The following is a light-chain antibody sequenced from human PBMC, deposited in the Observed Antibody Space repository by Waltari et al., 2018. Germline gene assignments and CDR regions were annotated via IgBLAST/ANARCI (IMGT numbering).Light chain of an antibody. V-gene: IGKV4-1*01. CDR3: QQYLSAPFT. Sequence: DIVMTQSPDSLAVSLGERATINCKSSHGVYYSNNRNYLAWYQHKPGHPPKLLFYWASTRESGVPDRFSGSGSGTDFTLTISSLQAEDVAVYYCQQYLSAPFTFGQGTRLEIK. J-gene: IGKJ5*01. CDR1: HGVYYSNNRNY. CDR2: WAS.